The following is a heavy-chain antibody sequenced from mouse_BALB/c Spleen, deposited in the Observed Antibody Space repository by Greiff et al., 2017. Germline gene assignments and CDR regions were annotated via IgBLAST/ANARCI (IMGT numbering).Heavy chain of an antibody. J-gene: IGHJ2*01. CDR1: GYSITSDYA. Sequence: EVQLQQSGPGLVKPSQSLSLTCTVTGYSITSDYAWNWIRQFPGNKLEWMGYISYSGSTSYNPSLKSRISITRDTSKNQFFLQLNSVTTEDTATYYCARGYYYGSSYVGYFDYWGQGTTLTVSS. D-gene: IGHD1-1*01. V-gene: IGHV3-2*02. CDR2: ISYSGST. CDR3: ARGYYYGSSYVGYFDY.